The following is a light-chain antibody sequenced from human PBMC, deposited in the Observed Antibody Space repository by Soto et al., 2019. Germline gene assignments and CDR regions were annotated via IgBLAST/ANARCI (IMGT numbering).Light chain of an antibody. CDR1: QGIRND. V-gene: IGKV1-6*01. CDR3: LHDYNYPRT. CDR2: AAS. Sequence: AIQMTQSPSSLSASVGDRVTITCRASQGIRNDLGWFQQKPGKAPKLLIYAASSLQSGVPSRFSGSGSGTDFTLTSSSLQPEDFATYYYLHDYNYPRTFGQGTKVEIK. J-gene: IGKJ1*01.